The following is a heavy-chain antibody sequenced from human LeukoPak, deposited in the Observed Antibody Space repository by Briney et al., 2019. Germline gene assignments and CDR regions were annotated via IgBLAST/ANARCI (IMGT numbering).Heavy chain of an antibody. Sequence: GGSLRLSCAASGFTFSTYNMNWVRHAPGKGLEWISSITSSSSYIYYADSVKGRFTISRDNAKNSLYLQMNSLRAEDTAFYYCARDSGVDSWTGLLDYWGQGTLVAVSS. D-gene: IGHD3/OR15-3a*01. CDR1: GFTFSTYN. V-gene: IGHV3-21*04. J-gene: IGHJ4*02. CDR3: ARDSGVDSWTGLLDY. CDR2: ITSSSSYI.